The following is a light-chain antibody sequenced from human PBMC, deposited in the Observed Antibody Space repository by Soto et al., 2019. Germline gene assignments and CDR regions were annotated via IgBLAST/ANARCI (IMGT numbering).Light chain of an antibody. CDR2: DVN. Sequence: QSVLTQPAAVSGSPGQSVTISCTGTTSDVGDYNWVSWYQQHPGKAPKLILFDVNNRPSGVSSRFSGSKSGNTASLAISGLQAEDEATYYCKSYTSSDIDVFGTGTKLTVL. CDR3: KSYTSSDIDV. CDR1: TSDVGDYNW. V-gene: IGLV2-14*03. J-gene: IGLJ1*01.